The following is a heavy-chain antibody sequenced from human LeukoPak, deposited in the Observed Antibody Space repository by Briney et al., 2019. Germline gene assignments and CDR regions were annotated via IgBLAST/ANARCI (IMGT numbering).Heavy chain of an antibody. CDR3: ARAGLANYYYYMDV. V-gene: IGHV4-30-4*01. Sequence: SETLSLTCTVSGGSISSGDYYWSWIRQPPGKGLEWIAYMYYSGSTYYNPSLKSRVTMSADTSKNQLSLKLSSVTAADMAVYYCARAGLANYYYYMDVWGKGTTVTVSS. CDR2: MYYSGST. D-gene: IGHD6-19*01. J-gene: IGHJ6*03. CDR1: GGSISSGDYY.